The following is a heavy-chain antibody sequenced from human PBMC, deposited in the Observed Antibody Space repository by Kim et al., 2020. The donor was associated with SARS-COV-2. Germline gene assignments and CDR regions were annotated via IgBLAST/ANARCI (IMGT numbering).Heavy chain of an antibody. J-gene: IGHJ4*02. CDR2: ISAYNGNT. D-gene: IGHD6-19*01. CDR1: GYTFTSYG. Sequence: ASVKVSCKASGYTFTSYGISWVRQAPGQGLEWMGWISAYNGNTNYAQKLQGRVTMTTDTSTSTAYMELRSLRSDDTAVYYCARETAVAGKGGVDYWGQGTLVTVSS. CDR3: ARETAVAGKGGVDY. V-gene: IGHV1-18*01.